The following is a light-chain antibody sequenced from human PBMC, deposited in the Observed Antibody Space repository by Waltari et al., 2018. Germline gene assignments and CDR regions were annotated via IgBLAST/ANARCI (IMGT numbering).Light chain of an antibody. V-gene: IGLV2-14*01. CDR3: SSYTSSSTLWV. CDR2: DVS. Sequence: QSALTQPASASGPPGQSITISCTGTSSDVGGYNYVSWYQQHPGKAPKLIIYDVSNRPSGVSNRFSGSKSGNTASLTISGLQAEDEADYYCSSYTSSSTLWVFGGGTKLTVL. J-gene: IGLJ3*02. CDR1: SSDVGGYNY.